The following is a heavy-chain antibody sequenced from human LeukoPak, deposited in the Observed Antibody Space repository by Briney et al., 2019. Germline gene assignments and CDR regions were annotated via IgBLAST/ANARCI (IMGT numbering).Heavy chain of an antibody. V-gene: IGHV4-4*07. CDR2: IYTRGST. CDR3: ARDRWNDVPFDY. D-gene: IGHD1-1*01. CDR1: TGSLSSYY. Sequence: SETRSLTWTVATGSLSSYYGSCIRQPAKKVLEWIGRIYTRGSTNYNPSLKSRVTMSVDTSKNQFYLKLSSVTAADTAVYYCARDRWNDVPFDYWGQGTLVTVSS. J-gene: IGHJ4*02.